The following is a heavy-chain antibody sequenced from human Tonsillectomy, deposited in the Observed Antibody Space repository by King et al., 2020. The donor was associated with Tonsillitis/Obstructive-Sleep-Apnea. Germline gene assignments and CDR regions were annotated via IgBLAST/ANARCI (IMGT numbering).Heavy chain of an antibody. Sequence: QLQESGPGLVKPSETLSLTCTVSGGSISSYYWSWIRQPPGKGLEWIGHIYYSGRTNYNPSLKSRLTISVDRSKNQLSLKLTPVTAADTAVYYCAREFGYGDCYYHYYMDVWGKGTTVTVSS. CDR2: IYYSGRT. CDR3: AREFGYGDCYYHYYMDV. CDR1: GGSISSYY. D-gene: IGHD4-17*01. J-gene: IGHJ6*03. V-gene: IGHV4-59*01.